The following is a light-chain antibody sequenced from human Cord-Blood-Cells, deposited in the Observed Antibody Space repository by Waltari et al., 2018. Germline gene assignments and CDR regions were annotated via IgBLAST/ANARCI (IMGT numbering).Light chain of an antibody. Sequence: QSALTQPASVSGSPGQSLTIPCPGTSSYVGGYNYVSWYQQHPGKAPKLMIYDVSNRPSGVSNRFSGSKSGNTASLTISGLQAEDEADYYCSSYTSSSTLFGGGTKLTVL. CDR1: SSYVGGYNY. V-gene: IGLV2-14*01. J-gene: IGLJ2*01. CDR3: SSYTSSSTL. CDR2: DVS.